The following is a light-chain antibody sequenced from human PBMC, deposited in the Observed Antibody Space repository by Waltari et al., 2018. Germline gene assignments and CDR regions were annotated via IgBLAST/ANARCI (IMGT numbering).Light chain of an antibody. CDR1: RSNIGNNY. V-gene: IGLV1-51*02. CDR3: GTWDSSLSGAV. Sequence: QSVLTPPPSVSAAPGQRVTISCSGGRSNIGNNYFSWYRQFPGTAPKLLIYEDSERPSGIPGRFSGSKSGTSATLDITGLQAGDEADYYCGTWDSSLSGAVFGGGTHLTVL. CDR2: EDS. J-gene: IGLJ7*01.